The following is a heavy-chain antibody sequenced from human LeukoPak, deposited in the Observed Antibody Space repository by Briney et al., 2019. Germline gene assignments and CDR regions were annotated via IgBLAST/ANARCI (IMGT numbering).Heavy chain of an antibody. CDR2: ISGRGGTT. Sequence: PGGCRRLSCAASGFTFSSYAMSWVRQAPGKGLEWVSSISGRGGTTHYADSVKGRRTISRDNSKNTLYLQMHSLRTADRAAYYCAKGEVSGWYYFDYWGQGTLVTVSS. D-gene: IGHD6-19*01. J-gene: IGHJ4*02. CDR3: AKGEVSGWYYFDY. CDR1: GFTFSSYA. V-gene: IGHV3-23*01.